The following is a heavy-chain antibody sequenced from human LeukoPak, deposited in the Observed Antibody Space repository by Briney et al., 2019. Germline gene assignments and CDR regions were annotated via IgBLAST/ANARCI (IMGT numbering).Heavy chain of an antibody. CDR3: AKTWEPKFGFDH. V-gene: IGHV3-30*02. J-gene: IGHJ4*02. CDR2: IHYDGSDK. D-gene: IGHD1-26*01. Sequence: GGSLRLSCAASGFTFLSYGMHWVRQAPGKGLEWVAFIHYDGSDKYYADSVKGRFTISRDNSKNTLYLQMNSLRTEDTAVYYCAKTWEPKFGFDHWGQGTLVTVSS. CDR1: GFTFLSYG.